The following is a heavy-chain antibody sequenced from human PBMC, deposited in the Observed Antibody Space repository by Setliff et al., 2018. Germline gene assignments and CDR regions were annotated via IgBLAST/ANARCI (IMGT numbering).Heavy chain of an antibody. D-gene: IGHD5-18*01. CDR1: GGSISPYF. CDR3: ARDRTAYSYGLDV. Sequence: ETLSLTCTVSGGSISPYFWSWIRQPPGKGLEWIGYIYHNGNTNFNPSLKSRVNMSVDTSKNQIALNLKSVTAADTAVYYCARDRTAYSYGLDVWGQGTTVTVSS. J-gene: IGHJ6*02. CDR2: IYHNGNT. V-gene: IGHV4-59*01.